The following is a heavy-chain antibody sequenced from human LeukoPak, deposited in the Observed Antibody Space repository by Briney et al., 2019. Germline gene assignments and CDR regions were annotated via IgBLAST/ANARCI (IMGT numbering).Heavy chain of an antibody. J-gene: IGHJ4*02. D-gene: IGHD5-12*01. V-gene: IGHV3-23*01. CDR1: GISFNNYG. CDR3: AKVISSYSGYDSY. CDR2: ISNGGHHT. Sequence: GGSLRLSCAASGISFNNYGMSWVRQAPGKGLEWVSSISNGGHHTYYADSVRGRFTISRDNSKNTLYLQMDNLRAADTAVYYCAKVISSYSGYDSYWGQGTLVTVSS.